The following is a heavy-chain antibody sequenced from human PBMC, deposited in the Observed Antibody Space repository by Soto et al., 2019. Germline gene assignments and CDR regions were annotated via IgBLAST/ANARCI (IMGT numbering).Heavy chain of an antibody. CDR3: ARDLQLPLDY. V-gene: IGHV4-34*01. J-gene: IGHJ4*02. D-gene: IGHD2-2*01. Sequence: QVQLQQWGAGLLKPSETLSLTCAVYGGSFSGYYWNWIRQPPGKGLEWIGEISHTGNTNYNPSLKSRVTLSVDTSKKRFSLRLTSVTAADTAVYYCARDLQLPLDYWGQGTLVTVSS. CDR2: ISHTGNT. CDR1: GGSFSGYY.